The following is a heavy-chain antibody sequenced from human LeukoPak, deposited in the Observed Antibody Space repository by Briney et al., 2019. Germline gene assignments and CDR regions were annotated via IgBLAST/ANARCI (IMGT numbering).Heavy chain of an antibody. D-gene: IGHD3-10*01. CDR1: GFTFGSYA. J-gene: IGHJ4*02. CDR2: ISSKGDIT. Sequence: QSGGSLRLSCAASGFTFGSYAMHWVRQAPGKGLEFVSAISSKGDITYYANSVKGRFIMSRDNSKNTLYLQMGSLGAEDMAVYYCARWGGGADYWGQGTLVTVSS. CDR3: ARWGGGADY. V-gene: IGHV3-64*01.